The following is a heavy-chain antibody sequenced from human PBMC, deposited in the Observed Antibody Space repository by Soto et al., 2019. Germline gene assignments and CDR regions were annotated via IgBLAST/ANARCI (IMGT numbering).Heavy chain of an antibody. D-gene: IGHD4-17*01. CDR3: ARDRGTVPYYFEY. Sequence: WVRQSPGKGLEWVSYISSSSSTIYYADSVKGRFTISRDNAKNSLYLQMNSLRAEDTAVYYCARDRGTVPYYFEYWGQGTLVTVSS. V-gene: IGHV3-48*01. CDR2: ISSSSSTI. J-gene: IGHJ4*02.